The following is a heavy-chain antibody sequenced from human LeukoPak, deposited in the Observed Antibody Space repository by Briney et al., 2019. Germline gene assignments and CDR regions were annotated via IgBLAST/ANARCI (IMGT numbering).Heavy chain of an antibody. CDR1: GYTFTSYG. D-gene: IGHD2-15*01. J-gene: IGHJ6*02. Sequence: ASVKVSCKASGYTFTSYGIGWVRQAPGQGLEWMGWISAYNGNTNYAQKLQGRVTMTTDTSTSTAYMELRSLRSDDTAVYYCAREYCSGGSCWHYYYYGMDVWGQGTTVTVSS. CDR3: AREYCSGGSCWHYYYYGMDV. CDR2: ISAYNGNT. V-gene: IGHV1-18*01.